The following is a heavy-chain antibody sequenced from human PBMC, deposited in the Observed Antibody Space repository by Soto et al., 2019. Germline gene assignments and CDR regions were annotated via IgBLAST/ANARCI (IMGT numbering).Heavy chain of an antibody. CDR1: GGSIRSYC. J-gene: IGHJ4*02. D-gene: IGHD3-22*01. CDR3: ARYYDSSGSLDY. V-gene: IGHV4-59*01. CDR2: IYYSGST. Sequence: SETLSLTCTVSGGSIRSYCWTWIRQPPGEGLEWIGCIYYSGSTNYNPSLKSRVTISVDTSKNQFSLKLSSVTAADTAVYYCARYYDSSGSLDYWGQGTLVTVSS.